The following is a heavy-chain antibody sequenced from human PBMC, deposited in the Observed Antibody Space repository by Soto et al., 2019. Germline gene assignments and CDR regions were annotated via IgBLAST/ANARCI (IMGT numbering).Heavy chain of an antibody. J-gene: IGHJ4*02. V-gene: IGHV3-33*01. Sequence: GGSLRLSCAASGFTFSSYGMHWVRQAPGKGLEWVAVIWYDGSNKYYADSVKGRFTISRDNSKNTLYLQMNSLRAEDTAVYYCAREGFLQIMPVWGQGTLVTVSS. CDR3: AREGFLQIMPV. D-gene: IGHD2-2*01. CDR1: GFTFSSYG. CDR2: IWYDGSNK.